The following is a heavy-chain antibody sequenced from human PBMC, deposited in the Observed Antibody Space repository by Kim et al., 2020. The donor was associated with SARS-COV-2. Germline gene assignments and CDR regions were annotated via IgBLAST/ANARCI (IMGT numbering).Heavy chain of an antibody. Sequence: GGSLRLSCAASGFTFNNAWMSWVRQAPGKGLEWVGRIKSKTDGGTTDYAAPVKGRFTISRDDSKNTLYLQMNSLKTEDTAVYYCTTLYGSGSQRVDYWGQGTLVTVSS. CDR1: GFTFNNAW. V-gene: IGHV3-15*01. D-gene: IGHD3-10*01. CDR3: TTLYGSGSQRVDY. J-gene: IGHJ4*02. CDR2: IKSKTDGGTT.